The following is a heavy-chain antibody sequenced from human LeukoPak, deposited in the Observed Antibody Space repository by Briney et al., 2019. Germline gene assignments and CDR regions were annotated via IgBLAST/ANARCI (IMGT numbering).Heavy chain of an antibody. J-gene: IGHJ4*02. V-gene: IGHV4-38-2*01. CDR2: IYHSGST. D-gene: IGHD3-22*01. CDR1: GYSISSGYY. Sequence: PSETLSLTCAVSGYSISSGYYWGWIRQPPGKGLEWIGSIYHSGSTYYNPSLKSRVTIPVDTSKNQFSLKLSSVTAADTAVYYCARVQTMVVVVIQDWGQGTLVTVSS. CDR3: ARVQTMVVVVIQD.